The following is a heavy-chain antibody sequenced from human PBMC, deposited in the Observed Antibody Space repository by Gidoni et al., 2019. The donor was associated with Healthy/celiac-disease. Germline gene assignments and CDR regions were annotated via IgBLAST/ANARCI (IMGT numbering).Heavy chain of an antibody. CDR1: GLSVSINY. V-gene: IGHV3-66*01. J-gene: IGHJ6*02. Sequence: EVQLVETGGGWVQPRGSLRLSCASPGLSVSINYMSWVRQAPGKGLEWVSVIYSGGSTYYADSVKGRFTISRDNSKNTLYLQMNSLRAEDTAVYYCATTYSNYVLGMDVWGQGTTVTVSS. CDR2: IYSGGST. D-gene: IGHD4-4*01. CDR3: ATTYSNYVLGMDV.